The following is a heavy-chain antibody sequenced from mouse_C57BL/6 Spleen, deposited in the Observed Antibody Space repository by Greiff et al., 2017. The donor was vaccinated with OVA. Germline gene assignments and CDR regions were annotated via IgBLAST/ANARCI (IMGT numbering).Heavy chain of an antibody. Sequence: EVQLQQSGAELVRPGASVKLSCTASGFNIKDDYMHWVKQRPEQGLEWIGWIDPENGDTEYASKFKGKATLTADTYSNTAYLQLSSLTSEDTAVYYCTATTVVGSDDYWGQGTTLAFSS. D-gene: IGHD1-1*01. V-gene: IGHV14-4*01. CDR2: IDPENGDT. CDR3: TATTVVGSDDY. CDR1: GFNIKDDY. J-gene: IGHJ2*01.